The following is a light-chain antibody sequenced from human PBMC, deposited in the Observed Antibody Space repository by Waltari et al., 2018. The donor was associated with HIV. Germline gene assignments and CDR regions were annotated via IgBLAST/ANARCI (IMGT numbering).Light chain of an antibody. CDR1: QSVSSN. CDR3: QQYNNWPPEIT. CDR2: GAS. J-gene: IGKJ3*01. Sequence: EIVMTQSPATLSVSPGERAPLSCRASQSVSSNLAWYQQKPGQAPRLLVFGASTRATGIPARFSGSGSGTEFTLTISSLQSEDFAVYYCQQYNNWPPEITFGPGTKVDIK. V-gene: IGKV3-15*01.